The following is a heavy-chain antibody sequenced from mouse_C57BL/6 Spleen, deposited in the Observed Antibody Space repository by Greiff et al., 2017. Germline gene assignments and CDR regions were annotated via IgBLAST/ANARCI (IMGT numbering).Heavy chain of an antibody. CDR3: ARDVPITTVVEGDYAMDY. CDR1: GYSITSGYY. CDR2: ISYDGSN. V-gene: IGHV3-6*01. Sequence: EVQLQESGPGLVKPSQSLSLTCSVTGYSITSGYYWNWIRQFPGNKLEWMGYISYDGSNNYNPSLKNRISITSDTSKNQFFLKLNSVTTEDTAKYYSARDVPITTVVEGDYAMDYWGQGTSVTVSS. D-gene: IGHD1-1*01. J-gene: IGHJ4*01.